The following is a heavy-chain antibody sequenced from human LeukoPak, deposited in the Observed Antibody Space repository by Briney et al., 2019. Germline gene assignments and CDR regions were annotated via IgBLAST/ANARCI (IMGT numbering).Heavy chain of an antibody. CDR3: ARAGRYNWNDGGGGYFDY. CDR2: ISAYNGNT. Sequence: ASVKVSCKASGYTFTSYGISWVRQAPGQGLEWMGWISAYNGNTNYAQKFQGRVTMTRDTSISTAYMELSRLRSDDTAVYYCARAGRYNWNDGGGGYFDYWGQGTLVTVSS. J-gene: IGHJ4*02. V-gene: IGHV1-18*01. CDR1: GYTFTSYG. D-gene: IGHD1-20*01.